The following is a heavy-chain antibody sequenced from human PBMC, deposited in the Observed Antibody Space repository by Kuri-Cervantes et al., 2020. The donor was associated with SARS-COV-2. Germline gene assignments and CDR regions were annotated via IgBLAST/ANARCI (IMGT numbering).Heavy chain of an antibody. CDR3: ARHEPSILAPPVCIDY. V-gene: IGHV4-39*01. CDR2: IYYSGST. CDR1: GGSISSSGYY. D-gene: IGHD3-9*01. J-gene: IGHJ4*02. Sequence: SETLSLTCTVSGGSISSSGYYWGWIRQPPGKGLEWIGSIYYSGSTYYNPSLKSRVTISIDTSKNQFSLKLSSVTAADTAAYYCARHEPSILAPPVCIDYWGQGTLVTVSS.